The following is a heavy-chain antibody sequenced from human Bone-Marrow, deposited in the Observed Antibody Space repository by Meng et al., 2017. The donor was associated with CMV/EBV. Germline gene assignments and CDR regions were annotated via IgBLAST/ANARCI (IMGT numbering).Heavy chain of an antibody. D-gene: IGHD2-2*01. J-gene: IGHJ6*02. CDR2: IKQDGSEK. V-gene: IGHV3-7*01. Sequence: GGSLRLSCAASGFTFSSYWMSWVRQAPGKGLEWVANIKQDGSEKYYVDSVKGRFTISRDNAKNSLYLQMNSLRAEDTAVYYCARDRYCSSTSCIYYYYGTDVWGQGTTVTVSS. CDR1: GFTFSSYW. CDR3: ARDRYCSSTSCIYYYYGTDV.